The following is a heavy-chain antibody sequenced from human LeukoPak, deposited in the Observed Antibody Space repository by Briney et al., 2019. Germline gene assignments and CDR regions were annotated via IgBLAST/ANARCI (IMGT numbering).Heavy chain of an antibody. J-gene: IGHJ1*01. D-gene: IGHD5-24*01. CDR1: GFSFNSYW. CDR3: ARGDGYNDAEYLQH. V-gene: IGHV3-33*08. CDR2: IWYDGSNK. Sequence: PGGSLRLSCAASGFSFNSYWMTWVRQAPGKGLEWVAVIWYDGSNKYYGDSVKGRFTISRDNSKKTLYLQMNSLRVEDTAVYYCARGDGYNDAEYLQHWGQGTLVTVS.